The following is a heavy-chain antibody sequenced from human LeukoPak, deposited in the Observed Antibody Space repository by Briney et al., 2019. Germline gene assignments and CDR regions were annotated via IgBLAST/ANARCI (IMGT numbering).Heavy chain of an antibody. J-gene: IGHJ4*02. CDR3: ARAMIKGEYYFDY. V-gene: IGHV4-31*03. Sequence: SETLSLTCTVSGGSISSGGYYWSWIRQHPGKGLEWIGYIFYSGSTYYNPSLKSRVTISVDTSKNQFSLKLSSVTAADTAVYYCARAMIKGEYYFDYWGQGTLVTVSS. D-gene: IGHD3-16*01. CDR2: IFYSGST. CDR1: GGSISSGGYY.